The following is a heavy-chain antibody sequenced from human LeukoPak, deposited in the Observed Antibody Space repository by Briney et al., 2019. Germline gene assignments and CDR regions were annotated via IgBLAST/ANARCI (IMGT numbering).Heavy chain of an antibody. D-gene: IGHD3-22*01. Sequence: GGSLRLSCAASGFTFSSYAMSWVRQAPGKGLEWVSAISGSSGSTYYADSVKGRFTISRDNSKNTLYLQMNSLRAEDTAAYYCAKDVNPYTVYYDSSGQVGYFDYWGQGTLVTVSS. CDR2: ISGSSGST. V-gene: IGHV3-23*01. J-gene: IGHJ4*02. CDR3: AKDVNPYTVYYDSSGQVGYFDY. CDR1: GFTFSSYA.